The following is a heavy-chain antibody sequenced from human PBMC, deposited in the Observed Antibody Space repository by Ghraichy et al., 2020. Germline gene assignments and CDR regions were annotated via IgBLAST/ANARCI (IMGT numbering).Heavy chain of an antibody. V-gene: IGHV3-33*01. D-gene: IGHD1-7*01. CDR3: ATQYNWNYEDYYYGMDV. CDR2: IWYDGSNK. CDR1: GFTFSSYG. J-gene: IGHJ6*02. Sequence: GGSLRLSCAASGFTFSSYGMHWVRQAPGKGLEWVAVIWYDGSNKYYADSVKVRFTISRDNSKNTLYLQMNSLRAEDTAVYYCATQYNWNYEDYYYGMDVWGQGTTVTVSS.